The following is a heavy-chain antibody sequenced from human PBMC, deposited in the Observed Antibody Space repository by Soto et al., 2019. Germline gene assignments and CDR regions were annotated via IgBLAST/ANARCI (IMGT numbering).Heavy chain of an antibody. CDR1: GGSISSYY. V-gene: IGHV4-59*12. J-gene: IGHJ6*02. D-gene: IGHD2-15*01. CDR3: ARGGGYGGTTFRYYYYGMDV. Sequence: SETLSLTCTVSGGSISSYYWSWIRQPPGKGLEWIGYIYYSGSTNYNPSLKSRVTISVDTSKNQFSLKLSSVTAADTAVYYCARGGGYGGTTFRYYYYGMDVSGQATTVTVSS. CDR2: IYYSGST.